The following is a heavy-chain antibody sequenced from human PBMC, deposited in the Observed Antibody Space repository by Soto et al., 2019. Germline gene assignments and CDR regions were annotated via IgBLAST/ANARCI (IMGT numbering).Heavy chain of an antibody. CDR1: GFSFSSYG. CDR2: IWFDGSKQ. J-gene: IGHJ6*02. D-gene: IGHD3-10*01. CDR3: ARELLYGSGSRDFHYYGMDV. Sequence: QVQLVESGGGVGQPGRSLRLSCAASGFSFSSYGIHWVRQAPGKGLQWVAVIWFDGSKQYYADSVKGRFTVSRDNSKNTLYLQMNSLRAEDTAVYYCARELLYGSGSRDFHYYGMDVWGQGTTVTVSS. V-gene: IGHV3-33*01.